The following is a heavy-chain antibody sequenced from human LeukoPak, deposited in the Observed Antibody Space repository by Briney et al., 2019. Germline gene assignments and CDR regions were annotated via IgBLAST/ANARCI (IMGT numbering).Heavy chain of an antibody. CDR2: INAGNGNT. Sequence: ASVKVSCKASGYTFTSYAVHWVRQAPGQRLEWMGWINAGNGNTKYSQKFQGRVTITRDTSASTAYMELSSLRSEDTAVYYCARLFGGYSGYDLEDYWGQGTLVTVSS. CDR3: ARLFGGYSGYDLEDY. J-gene: IGHJ4*02. V-gene: IGHV1-3*01. D-gene: IGHD5-12*01. CDR1: GYTFTSYA.